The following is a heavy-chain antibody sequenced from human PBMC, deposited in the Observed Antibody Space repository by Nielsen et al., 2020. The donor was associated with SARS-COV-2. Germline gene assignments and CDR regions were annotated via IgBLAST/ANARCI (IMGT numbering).Heavy chain of an antibody. Sequence: ASVKVSCKASGYTFTSYGISWVRQAPGQGLEWMGWISAYNGNTNYAQKLQGRVTMTTDTSTSTAYMELRSLRSDDTAVYYCARDLPGELRYYYYGMDVWGQGTTVTVSS. CDR1: GYTFTSYG. J-gene: IGHJ6*02. V-gene: IGHV1-18*04. D-gene: IGHD1-7*01. CDR2: ISAYNGNT. CDR3: ARDLPGELRYYYYGMDV.